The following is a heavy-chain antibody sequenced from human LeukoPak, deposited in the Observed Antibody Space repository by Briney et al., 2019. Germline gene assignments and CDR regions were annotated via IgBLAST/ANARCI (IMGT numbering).Heavy chain of an antibody. CDR3: AREFYMIRGVSSLFDP. CDR1: GGSISSGGYY. V-gene: IGHV4-31*03. Sequence: SETLSLTCTVSGGSISSGGYYWSWIRQHPGKGLEWIGDIYYSGSTYYNPTLKSRVTISVDTSKNQFSLKLSSVTAADTAVYYCAREFYMIRGVSSLFDPWGQGTLVTVSS. J-gene: IGHJ5*02. D-gene: IGHD3-10*01. CDR2: IYYSGST.